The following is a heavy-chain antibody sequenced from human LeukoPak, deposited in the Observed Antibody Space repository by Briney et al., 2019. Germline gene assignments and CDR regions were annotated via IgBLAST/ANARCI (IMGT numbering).Heavy chain of an antibody. J-gene: IGHJ4*02. Sequence: ASVKVSCTASGYTFTGYAMNWVRQAPGQGLEWMGWINTNTGNPTYAQGFTGRFVFSLDTSVSTAYLQISSLKAEDTAVYYCARGGEQWLETSFDYWGQGTLVTVSS. CDR3: ARGGEQWLETSFDY. D-gene: IGHD6-19*01. CDR1: GYTFTGYA. V-gene: IGHV7-4-1*02. CDR2: INTNTGNP.